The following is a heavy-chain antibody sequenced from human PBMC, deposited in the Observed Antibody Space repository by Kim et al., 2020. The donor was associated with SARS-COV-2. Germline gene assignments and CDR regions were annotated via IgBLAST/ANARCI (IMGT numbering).Heavy chain of an antibody. V-gene: IGHV3-7*02. J-gene: IGHJ4*02. D-gene: IGHD4-17*01. CDR3: ARARRQNGDYDY. Sequence: GGSLRLSCAASGFTFSDYWMRWVRQAPGKGLEWVANIKEDGSQKYYVDSVKGRFTISRDSDNNSLYLQMNSLRVEETAVYYCARARRQNGDYDYWGQGTLVTVSS. CDR2: IKEDGSQK. CDR1: GFTFSDYW.